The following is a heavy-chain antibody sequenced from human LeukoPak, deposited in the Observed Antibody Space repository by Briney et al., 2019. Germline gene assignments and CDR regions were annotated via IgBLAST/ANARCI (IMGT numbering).Heavy chain of an antibody. CDR2: ISAYNGNT. CDR3: ARDYRIDYGCGSYYSKGWFDP. CDR1: GYTFTSYG. V-gene: IGHV1-18*01. D-gene: IGHD3-10*01. J-gene: IGHJ5*02. Sequence: ASVKVSCKASGYTFTSYGISWVRQAPGQGLEWMGWISAYNGNTNYAQKLQGRVTMTTDTSTSTAYMELRSLRSDDTAVYYCARDYRIDYGCGSYYSKGWFDPWGQGTLVTVSS.